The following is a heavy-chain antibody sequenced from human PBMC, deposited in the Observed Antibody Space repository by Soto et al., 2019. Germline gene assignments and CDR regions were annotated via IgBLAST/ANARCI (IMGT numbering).Heavy chain of an antibody. J-gene: IGHJ4*02. D-gene: IGHD1-26*01. CDR3: AKDRGGSYDY. Sequence: GGSLRLSCAASGFTFSSYGMHWVRQAPGKGLEWVAVISYDGSNKYYADSVKGRFTISRDNPKNTLYLQMNSLRAEDTAVYYCAKDRGGSYDYWGQGTLVTVSS. CDR1: GFTFSSYG. CDR2: ISYDGSNK. V-gene: IGHV3-30*18.